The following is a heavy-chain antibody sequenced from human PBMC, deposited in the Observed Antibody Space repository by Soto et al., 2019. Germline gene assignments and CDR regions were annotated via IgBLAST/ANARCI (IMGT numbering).Heavy chain of an antibody. CDR2: IYYSGSI. Sequence: SETLSLTCTVSGGSISSSSYYWGWIRQPPGKGLEWIGSIYYSGSIYNNPSLKGRVTMSVDTSKNQFSLKLTSVNTADTAIYYCTRGGDPYKTGHWGQGTLVTVSS. J-gene: IGHJ4*02. CDR1: GGSISSSSYY. V-gene: IGHV4-39*07. CDR3: TRGGDPYKTGH. D-gene: IGHD2-21*01.